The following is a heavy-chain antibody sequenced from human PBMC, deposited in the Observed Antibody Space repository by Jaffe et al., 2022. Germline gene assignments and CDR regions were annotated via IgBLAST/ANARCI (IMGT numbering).Heavy chain of an antibody. D-gene: IGHD3-3*01. V-gene: IGHV5-51*03. Sequence: EVQLVQSGAEVKKPGESLKISCKGSGYSFTSYWIGWVRQMPGKGLEWMGIIYPGDSDTRYSPSFQGQVTISADKSISTAYLQWSSLKASDTAMYYCARPTPDSDYDFWSGYYFDYWGQGTLVTVSS. CDR2: IYPGDSDT. CDR3: ARPTPDSDYDFWSGYYFDY. J-gene: IGHJ4*02. CDR1: GYSFTSYW.